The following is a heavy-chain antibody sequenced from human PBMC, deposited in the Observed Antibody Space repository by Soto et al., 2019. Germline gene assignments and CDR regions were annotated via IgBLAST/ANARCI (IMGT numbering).Heavy chain of an antibody. Sequence: GGSLRLSCAASGFTFSDSWMHWVRQVSGKGLEWVSRINADGTSTSYADSVKGRFTISRDNAKNTLYLHVNSLRAEDTAVYYCVKVLARGVGVPRFYFDSWGQGALVTVSS. J-gene: IGHJ4*02. CDR1: GFTFSDSW. CDR2: INADGTST. CDR3: VKVLARGVGVPRFYFDS. V-gene: IGHV3-74*01. D-gene: IGHD2-2*01.